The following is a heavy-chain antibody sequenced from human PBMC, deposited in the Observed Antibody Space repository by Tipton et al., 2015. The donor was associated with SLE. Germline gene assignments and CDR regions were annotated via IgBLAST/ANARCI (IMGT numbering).Heavy chain of an antibody. Sequence: TLSLTCSVSGASITSAGYYWSWMRHHPGKGLEWIGNIYFSGTTYYNPSLRSRVSISVDTSKDQFSLNLASVTAADAGVYYCAGRGDWQYYFPSWGPRALVTVS. CDR1: GASITSAGYY. CDR2: IYFSGTT. D-gene: IGHD2/OR15-2a*01. J-gene: IGHJ4*02. V-gene: IGHV4-31*03. CDR3: AGRGDWQYYFPS.